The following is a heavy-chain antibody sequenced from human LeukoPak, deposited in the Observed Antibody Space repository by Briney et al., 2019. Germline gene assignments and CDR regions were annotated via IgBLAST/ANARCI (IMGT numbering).Heavy chain of an antibody. CDR1: GFPFSTYT. CDR2: IIGGDATI. Sequence: GGSLRLSCAASGFPFSTYTVSWVRQAPGKGLQWVSSIIGGDATIYYADSVKGRFTISRDISKYTLYLQMNSLRAEDTAIYYCAKGASPFDYLGQGTLVTVSS. CDR3: AKGASPFDY. V-gene: IGHV3-23*01. J-gene: IGHJ4*02.